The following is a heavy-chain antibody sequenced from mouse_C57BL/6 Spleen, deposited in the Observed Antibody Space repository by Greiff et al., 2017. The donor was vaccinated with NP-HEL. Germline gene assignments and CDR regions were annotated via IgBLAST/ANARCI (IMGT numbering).Heavy chain of an antibody. Sequence: VQRVESGPELVKPGASVKISCKASGYAFSSSWMNWVKQRPGKGLEWIGRIYPGDGDTNYNGKFKGKATLTADKSSSTAYMQLSSLTSEDSAVYFCAPRGTRAMDYWGQGTSVTVSS. CDR3: APRGTRAMDY. D-gene: IGHD3-3*01. V-gene: IGHV1-82*01. J-gene: IGHJ4*01. CDR2: IYPGDGDT. CDR1: GYAFSSSW.